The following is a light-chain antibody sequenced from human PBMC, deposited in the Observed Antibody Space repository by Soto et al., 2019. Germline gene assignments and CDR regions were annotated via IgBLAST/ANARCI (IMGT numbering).Light chain of an antibody. Sequence: QSALTQPPSVSGAPGQRVTISCTGSSSNIGAGYDVHWYQQPPGTAPKLLIYGNSNRPSGVPDRSSGSKSGTSASLAITGLQAEDEADYYCQSYDSSLSVYVFGTGTKVTVL. CDR3: QSYDSSLSVYV. V-gene: IGLV1-40*01. CDR1: SSNIGAGYD. CDR2: GNS. J-gene: IGLJ1*01.